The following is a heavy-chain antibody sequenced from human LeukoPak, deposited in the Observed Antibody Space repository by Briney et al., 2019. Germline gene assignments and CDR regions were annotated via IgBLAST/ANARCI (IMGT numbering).Heavy chain of an antibody. CDR2: INPNSGGT. V-gene: IGHV1-2*02. CDR3: ARTNYYETSGWAAGLSPFDM. J-gene: IGHJ3*02. D-gene: IGHD3-22*01. Sequence: ASVKVSCKASGYTFTGYYMHWVRQAPGQGLEWMGWINPNSGGTNYAQKFQGRVTMTRDTSISTAYMELSRLRSDDTAVYHCARTNYYETSGWAAGLSPFDMWGRGTMVTVSS. CDR1: GYTFTGYY.